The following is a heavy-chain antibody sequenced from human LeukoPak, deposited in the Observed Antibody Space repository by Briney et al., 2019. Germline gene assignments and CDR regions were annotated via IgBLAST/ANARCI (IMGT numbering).Heavy chain of an antibody. D-gene: IGHD3-10*01. J-gene: IGHJ6*02. Sequence: GGSLRLSCAASGFTFSSYAMHWVRQAPGKGLEWVAVISYDGSNKYYADSVKGRFTISRDNSKNTLYLQMNSLRAEDTAVYYCARTNFGGMDVWGQGTTVTVSS. CDR3: ARTNFGGMDV. CDR1: GFTFSSYA. V-gene: IGHV3-30-3*01. CDR2: ISYDGSNK.